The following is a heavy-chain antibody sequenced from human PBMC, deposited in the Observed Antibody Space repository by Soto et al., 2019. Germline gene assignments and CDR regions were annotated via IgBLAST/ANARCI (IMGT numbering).Heavy chain of an antibody. D-gene: IGHD2-2*01. J-gene: IGHJ4*02. CDR1: GFSLSTSGMC. Sequence: SGPTLVNPTQTLTLTCTFSGFSLSTSGMCVSWIRQPPGKALEWLARIDWDDDKYYSTSLKTRLTISKDTSKNQVVLTMTNMDPVDTATYYCARISKNCISTSCPDYWGQGTLVTVSS. CDR2: IDWDDDK. V-gene: IGHV2-70*11. CDR3: ARISKNCISTSCPDY.